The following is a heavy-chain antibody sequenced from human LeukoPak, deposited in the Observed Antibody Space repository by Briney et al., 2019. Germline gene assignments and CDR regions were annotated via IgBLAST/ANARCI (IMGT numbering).Heavy chain of an antibody. CDR3: AELGITMIGGV. D-gene: IGHD3-10*02. V-gene: IGHV3-43*01. CDR1: GFTFDDYT. Sequence: GGSLRLSCAASGFTFDDYTMHWVRQGPGKGLEWVSTISWDGGSTYYADSVKGRFTISRDNAKNSLYLQMNSLRAEDTAVYYCAELGITMIGGVWGKGTTVTISS. CDR2: ISWDGGST. J-gene: IGHJ6*04.